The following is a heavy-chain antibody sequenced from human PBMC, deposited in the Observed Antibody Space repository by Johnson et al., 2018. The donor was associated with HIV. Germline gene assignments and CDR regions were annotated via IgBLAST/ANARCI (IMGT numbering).Heavy chain of an antibody. J-gene: IGHJ3*02. V-gene: IGHV3-20*04. CDR3: ARGGAYCCGDCYHAFDI. CDR2: INWNGGST. CDR1: GFTFDDYG. Sequence: VQLVESGGGVVRPGGSLRLSCAASGFTFDDYGMSWVLQAPGKGLEWVSGINWNGGSTGYADSVKGRFTISRDNAKNSLYVQMNSLRAEDTALYYGARGGAYCCGDCYHAFDIWGQGTMVTVSS. D-gene: IGHD2-21*02.